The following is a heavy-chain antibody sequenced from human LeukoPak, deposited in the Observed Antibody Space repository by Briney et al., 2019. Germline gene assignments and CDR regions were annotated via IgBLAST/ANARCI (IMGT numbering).Heavy chain of an antibody. Sequence: SETLSLTCTVSGGSISSYYWSWIREPPGKGLEWIGEIYHSGMTNYKTSPKSRVTISVDESKNQFSLKLSSVTAADTAVYYCARDLVENSRGHDFWGQGILVIVSS. V-gene: IGHV4-59*12. D-gene: IGHD2-15*01. CDR1: GGSISSYY. CDR2: IYHSGMT. J-gene: IGHJ4*02. CDR3: ARDLVENSRGHDF.